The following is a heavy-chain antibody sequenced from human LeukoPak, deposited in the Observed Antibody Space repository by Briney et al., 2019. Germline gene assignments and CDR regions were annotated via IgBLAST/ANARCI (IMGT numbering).Heavy chain of an antibody. CDR2: IRSKANNYVT. CDR1: GFTFSGSG. V-gene: IGHV3-73*01. Sequence: GGSLRLSCAASGFTFSGSGIHWVRQASGKGLEWVGRIRSKANNYVTAYAASVKGRFTISRNDSQNTAYLEMNGLKTEDTAVYYCTTDPDEKQLMFDYWGQGTLVTVSS. D-gene: IGHD3-16*01. J-gene: IGHJ4*02. CDR3: TTDPDEKQLMFDY.